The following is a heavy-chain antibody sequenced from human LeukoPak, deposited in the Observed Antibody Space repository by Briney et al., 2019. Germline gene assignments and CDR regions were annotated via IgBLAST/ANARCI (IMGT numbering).Heavy chain of an antibody. D-gene: IGHD3-10*01. CDR1: GGSIRSYY. CDR3: ATDNSYGSGSYYT. J-gene: IGHJ4*02. CDR2: IYYSGNT. V-gene: IGHV4-59*01. Sequence: KPSETLSLTCTVSGGSIRSYYWNWIRQPPGKGLEWIGYIYYSGNTNYNPSLKSRVTISVDTSKNQFSLKLSSVTAADTAVYYCATDNSYGSGSYYTWGQGTLVTVPS.